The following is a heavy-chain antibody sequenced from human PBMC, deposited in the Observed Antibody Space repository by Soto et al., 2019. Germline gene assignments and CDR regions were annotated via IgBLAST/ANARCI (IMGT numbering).Heavy chain of an antibody. D-gene: IGHD2-15*01. J-gene: IGHJ5*02. V-gene: IGHV4-31*03. CDR3: ARNLGYCSGGSCPINWFDP. Sequence: PSETLSLTCTVSGGSISSGGYYWSWIRQHPGKGLEWIGYIYYSGSTYYNPSLKSRVTISVDTSKNQFSLKLSSVTAADTAVYYCARNLGYCSGGSCPINWFDPWGQGTLVTVSS. CDR2: IYYSGST. CDR1: GGSISSGGYY.